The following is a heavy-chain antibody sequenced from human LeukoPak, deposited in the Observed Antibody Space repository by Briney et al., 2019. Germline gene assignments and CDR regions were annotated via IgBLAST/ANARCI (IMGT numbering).Heavy chain of an antibody. CDR3: ARYIHGGFDV. V-gene: IGHV4-39*01. CDR1: GGSISSNLYY. J-gene: IGHJ3*01. CDR2: IYYSGST. D-gene: IGHD3-16*01. Sequence: SETLSLTCTVSGGSISSNLYYWGWSRQPPGKGLQWIGNIYYSGSTHYTPSLQSRVTISMDTSNNQFSLKLSSVTTADTAVYYCARYIHGGFDVWGQGTMVTVSS.